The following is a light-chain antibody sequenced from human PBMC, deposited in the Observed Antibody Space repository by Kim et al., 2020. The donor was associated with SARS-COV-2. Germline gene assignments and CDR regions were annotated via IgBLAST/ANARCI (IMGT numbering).Light chain of an antibody. CDR2: YDS. CDR1: NIGSKS. V-gene: IGLV3-21*04. Sequence: GKRARITCGGNNIGSKSVHWYQKKPGQAPVLVIYYDSDRPSGIPERFSGSNSGNTATLTISRVEAGDEADYYCQVWDSSSDHPNWVFGGGTQLTVL. CDR3: QVWDSSSDHPNWV. J-gene: IGLJ3*02.